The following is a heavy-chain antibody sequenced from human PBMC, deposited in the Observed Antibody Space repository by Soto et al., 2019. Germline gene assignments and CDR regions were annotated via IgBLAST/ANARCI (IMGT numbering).Heavy chain of an antibody. CDR2: IKQDGSEK. Sequence: PGGSLRLSCAASGFTFSSYWMSWVRQAPGKGLEWVANIKQDGSEKYYVDSVKGRFTISRDNAKNSLYLQMNSLRAADTAVYYCARLDLGVVVAATDYWGQGTLVTVSS. D-gene: IGHD2-15*01. V-gene: IGHV3-7*03. J-gene: IGHJ4*02. CDR1: GFTFSSYW. CDR3: ARLDLGVVVAATDY.